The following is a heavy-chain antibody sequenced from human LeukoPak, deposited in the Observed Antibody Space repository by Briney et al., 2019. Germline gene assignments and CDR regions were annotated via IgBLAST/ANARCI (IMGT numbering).Heavy chain of an antibody. CDR1: GEYITSSY. D-gene: IGHD6-25*01. Sequence: SETLSLTCTVSGEYITSSYWSWIRQPPGKGLEWIGYLYYSGSTNYNSSLKSRVTMSVDTSRNQFSLKLSSVTAADTAVYYCARHANAYSSGWFDYWGQGTLVTVSS. CDR2: LYYSGST. CDR3: ARHANAYSSGWFDY. J-gene: IGHJ4*02. V-gene: IGHV4-59*08.